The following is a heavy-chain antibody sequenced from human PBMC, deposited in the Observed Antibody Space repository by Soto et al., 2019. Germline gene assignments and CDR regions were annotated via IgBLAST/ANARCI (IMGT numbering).Heavy chain of an antibody. D-gene: IGHD3-16*01. V-gene: IGHV3-23*01. J-gene: IGHJ4*02. Sequence: EVQLLESGGRLVQPGGSLRLSCAASGFTFRTYAMSWVRQAPGKGLEWVSAISGSGDSTYYADSVKGRFTISSDNSKNTLYLQMTTLRAEDTALYHCAKDHWGSYSGQGTLVTVSS. CDR3: AKDHWGSY. CDR1: GFTFRTYA. CDR2: ISGSGDST.